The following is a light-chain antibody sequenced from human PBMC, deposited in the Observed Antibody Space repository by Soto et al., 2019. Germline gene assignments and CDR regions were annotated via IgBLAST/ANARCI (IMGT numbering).Light chain of an antibody. J-gene: IGKJ4*01. V-gene: IGKV1-17*01. CDR3: KKYNSYPLT. CDR2: AAS. CDR1: QGIRND. Sequence: IQMTQSPSSLSASVGERATITCRASQGIRNDLGWYQQKPGKAPKLLIYAASSLQSGVPSRFSGSGSGTDFTLTIGSLHPDDFATYYCKKYNSYPLTVGGGTKVDIK.